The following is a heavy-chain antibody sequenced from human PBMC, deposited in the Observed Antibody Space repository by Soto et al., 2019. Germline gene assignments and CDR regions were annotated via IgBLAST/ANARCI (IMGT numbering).Heavy chain of an antibody. J-gene: IGHJ6*02. CDR2: IDPRGGNT. D-gene: IGHD6-13*01. CDR1: GYTFPSYY. V-gene: IGHV1-46*01. Sequence: GASVKVSCKASGYTFPSYYMYWVRQAPGQGLEWMGIIDPRGGNTAYAQDFQGRVTMTGETSTSTVYMELSSLRPEDTAVYYCARDWIAAAGSISNSQGFPLLDGMDVWGQGTTVTVSS. CDR3: ARDWIAAAGSISNSQGFPLLDGMDV.